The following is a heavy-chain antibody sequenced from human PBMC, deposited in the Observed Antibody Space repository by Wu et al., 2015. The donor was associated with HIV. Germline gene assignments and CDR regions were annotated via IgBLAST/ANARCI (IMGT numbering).Heavy chain of an antibody. J-gene: IGHJ4*02. CDR3: ARVGGRYYGSGSYYRGLGY. CDR1: GYTFTGYY. Sequence: QVQLVQSGAEVKKPGASVKVSCKASGYTFTGYYMHWVRQAPGQGLEWMGWINPNSGGTNYAQKFQGRVTMTRDTSISTAYMELSRLRSDDTAVYYCARVGGRYYGSGSYYRGLGYWGQGTLVTVSS. V-gene: IGHV1-2*02. D-gene: IGHD3-10*01. CDR2: INPNSGGT.